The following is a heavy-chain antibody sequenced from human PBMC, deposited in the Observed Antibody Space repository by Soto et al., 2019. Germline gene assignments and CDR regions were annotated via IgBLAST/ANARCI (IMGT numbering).Heavy chain of an antibody. CDR1: GCPGSLGY. V-gene: IGHV4-59*02. Sequence: PSDTLSRTLSLSGCPGSLGYRCPIPPPHAEGLVWIGFMYFGGSFNYNPSLTSRATISVETSKNQFSMKLTSVTASDTAVYYCARSYYDSTGFAVDPWGQGTLVTVSS. CDR2: MYFGGSF. J-gene: IGHJ5*02. D-gene: IGHD3-22*01. CDR3: ARSYYDSTGFAVDP.